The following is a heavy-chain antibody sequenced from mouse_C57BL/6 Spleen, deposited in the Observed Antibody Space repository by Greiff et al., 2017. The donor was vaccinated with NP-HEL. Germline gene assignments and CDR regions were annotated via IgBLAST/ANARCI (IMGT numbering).Heavy chain of an antibody. CDR1: GYTFTSYG. V-gene: IGHV1-81*01. Sequence: QVQLQQSGAELARPGASVKLSCKASGYTFTSYGISWVKQRTGQGLEWIGEIYPRSGNTYYNEKFKGKATLTADKSSSTAYMELRSLTSEDSAVYFCARGGITTVPLYYFDYWGQGTTLTVSS. CDR3: ARGGITTVPLYYFDY. J-gene: IGHJ2*01. D-gene: IGHD1-1*01. CDR2: IYPRSGNT.